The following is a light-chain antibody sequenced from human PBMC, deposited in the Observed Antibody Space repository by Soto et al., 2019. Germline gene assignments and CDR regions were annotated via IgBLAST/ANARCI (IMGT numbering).Light chain of an antibody. V-gene: IGKV1-39*01. Sequence: DIQMTQSPSSLSASVGNRVTITCRASQSISTYLNWYQKKPGKAPNLLIYDASRLQSGVPSRFSGSGGGTDFTLSISSVQPEDFATYFCQQSYTVPHTVGQGTKVDSK. J-gene: IGKJ2*01. CDR1: QSISTY. CDR2: DAS. CDR3: QQSYTVPHT.